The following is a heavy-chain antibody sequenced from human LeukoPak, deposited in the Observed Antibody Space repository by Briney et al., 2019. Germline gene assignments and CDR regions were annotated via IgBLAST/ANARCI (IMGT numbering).Heavy chain of an antibody. CDR3: AKGAPGGIWPSQQIYFQH. J-gene: IGHJ1*01. CDR2: IRSKANSYAT. V-gene: IGHV3-73*01. Sequence: GGSLRLSCAASGFTFSGSAMHWVRQASGKGLEWVGRIRSKANSYATAYAASVKGRFTISRDDSKNTAYLQMNSLKTEDTAVYYCAKGAPGGIWPSQQIYFQHWGQGTLVTVSS. D-gene: IGHD3-16*01. CDR1: GFTFSGSA.